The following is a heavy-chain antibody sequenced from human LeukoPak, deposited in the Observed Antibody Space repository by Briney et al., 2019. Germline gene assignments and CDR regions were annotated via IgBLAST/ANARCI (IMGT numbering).Heavy chain of an antibody. J-gene: IGHJ4*02. Sequence: GGSLRLSCAASGFTFSSYWMHWVRHAPGKGLVWVSRINTDGSITNYADSVRGRFTISRDNSKNTLYLQMNSLRAEDTAVYYCARLGPVYYSSSWSGPSDYWGQGTLVTVSS. CDR1: GFTFSSYW. CDR3: ARLGPVYYSSSWSGPSDY. D-gene: IGHD6-13*01. CDR2: INTDGSIT. V-gene: IGHV3-74*01.